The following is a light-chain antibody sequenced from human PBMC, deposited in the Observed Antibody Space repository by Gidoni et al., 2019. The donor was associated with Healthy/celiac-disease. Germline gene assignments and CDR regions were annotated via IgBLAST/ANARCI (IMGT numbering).Light chain of an antibody. CDR2: AAS. CDR1: QSITSY. J-gene: IGKJ2*02. Sequence: DIQMTQPPSSLSASARDRVTSPCLASQSITSYLNWYQQKPGKAPKLLIYAASSLQSGVPSRFSGSGSGTDFTLTISSLQPEDFATYYCQQGYNTPCTFGQXTKLEIK. CDR3: QQGYNTPCT. V-gene: IGKV1-39*01.